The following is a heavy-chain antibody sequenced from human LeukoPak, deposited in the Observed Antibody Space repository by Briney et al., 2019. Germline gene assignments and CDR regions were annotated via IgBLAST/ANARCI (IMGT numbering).Heavy chain of an antibody. CDR3: ARDRTRDDILTGSAPLYYFDY. J-gene: IGHJ4*02. D-gene: IGHD3-9*01. CDR2: INPSGGST. V-gene: IGHV1-46*01. CDR1: GYTFTSYY. Sequence: ASVKVSCKASGYTFTSYYMHWVRQAPGQGLEWMGIINPSGGSTSYAQKFQGRVTMTRDTSTSTVYMELSSLRSEDTAVYYCARDRTRDDILTGSAPLYYFDYWGQGTLVTVSS.